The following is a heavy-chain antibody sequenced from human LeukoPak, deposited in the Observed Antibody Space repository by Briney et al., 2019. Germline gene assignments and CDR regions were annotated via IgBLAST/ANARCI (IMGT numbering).Heavy chain of an antibody. J-gene: IGHJ4*02. V-gene: IGHV4-38-2*02. Sequence: SETLSPTCTVSGYSISSGYYWGWIRQPPGKGLEWIGEINHSGSTNYNPSLKSRVTISVDTSKNQFSLKLSSVTAADTAVYYCARSSSIAARRRGTFDYWGQGTLVTVSS. D-gene: IGHD6-6*01. CDR1: GYSISSGYY. CDR3: ARSSSIAARRRGTFDY. CDR2: INHSGST.